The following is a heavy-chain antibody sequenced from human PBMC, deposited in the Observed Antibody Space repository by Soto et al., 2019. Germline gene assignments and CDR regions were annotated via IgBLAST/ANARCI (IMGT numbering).Heavy chain of an antibody. Sequence: QVQLVQSGAEVKKPGASVKVSCKASGYPLTDYYMHWVRQAPGQGPEWLGWINHNSGATKYAQNFQGRVTMTRDTSITTVYLELSGLRSDDTAIYYCAREGDASGWFAYWGQGTLVTVSS. CDR3: AREGDASGWFAY. V-gene: IGHV1-2*02. CDR1: GYPLTDYY. CDR2: INHNSGAT. D-gene: IGHD6-19*01. J-gene: IGHJ4*02.